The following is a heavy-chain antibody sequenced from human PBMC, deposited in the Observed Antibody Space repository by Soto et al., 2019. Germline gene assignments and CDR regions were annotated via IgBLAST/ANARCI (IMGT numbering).Heavy chain of an antibody. V-gene: IGHV1-46*01. Sequence: ASVKVSCKASGYTFTSDYMHWVRQAPGQGLEWMGIINPSGGSTSYAQKFQGRVTMTRNTSISTAYMELSSLRSEDTAVYYCARGRTYNWFDPWGQGTLVTVSS. J-gene: IGHJ5*02. CDR3: ARGRTYNWFDP. CDR1: GYTFTSDY. CDR2: INPSGGST.